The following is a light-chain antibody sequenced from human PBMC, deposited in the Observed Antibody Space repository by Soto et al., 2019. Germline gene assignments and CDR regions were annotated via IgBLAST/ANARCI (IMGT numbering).Light chain of an antibody. J-gene: IGKJ1*01. CDR2: DAS. CDR3: QQYDTYWT. CDR1: QSISGW. V-gene: IGKV1-5*01. Sequence: DIQMTQSPSTLSASVGDRVTITCRASQSISGWLAWYQQKPGKAPNLLIYDASSLESGVPSRFSGSGSGTEFTLTISSLQLDDFATYYCQQYDTYWTFGQGTKVEIK.